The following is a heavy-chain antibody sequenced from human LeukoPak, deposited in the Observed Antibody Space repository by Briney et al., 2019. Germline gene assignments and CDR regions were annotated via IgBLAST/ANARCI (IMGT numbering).Heavy chain of an antibody. V-gene: IGHV3-15*07. CDR1: GFTFSNAW. D-gene: IGHD6-19*01. J-gene: IGHJ4*02. CDR3: ALSPSSGRDPTDY. CDR2: IKSKTDGGTT. Sequence: PGGSLRLSCAASGFTFSNAWMNWVRQAPGKGLEWVGRIKSKTDGGTTDYAAPVKGRFTISRAKNTLYLQMNSLRAEDTAVYYCALSPSSGRDPTDYWGQGTLVTVSS.